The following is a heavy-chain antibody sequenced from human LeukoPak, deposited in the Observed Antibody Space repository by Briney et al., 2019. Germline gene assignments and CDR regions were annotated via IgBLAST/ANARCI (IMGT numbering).Heavy chain of an antibody. CDR2: ISYDGSNK. V-gene: IGHV3-30-3*01. Sequence: GSLRLSCAASGFTVSSNYMSWVRQAPGKGLEWVAVISYDGSNKYYADSVKGRFTISRDNSKNTLYLQMNSLRAEDTAVYYCARDGSTIFGVVIMGTFDYWGQGTLVTVSS. CDR1: GFTVSSNY. D-gene: IGHD3-3*01. J-gene: IGHJ4*02. CDR3: ARDGSTIFGVVIMGTFDY.